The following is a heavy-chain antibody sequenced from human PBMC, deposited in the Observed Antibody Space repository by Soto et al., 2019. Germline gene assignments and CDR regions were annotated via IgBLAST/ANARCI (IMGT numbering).Heavy chain of an antibody. J-gene: IGHJ6*02. D-gene: IGHD3-9*01. V-gene: IGHV3-48*03. Sequence: GGSLTLSCAASGFTFTSYEMNWGRQAQGKGLEWVWYISDSGGSVYYADSVQNRFTASRDNGHNSVYLQMHSLRAEDTAAYYFARDLVHYDIYCCYSLYFCYGMDVWGPGTTVTVSS. CDR3: ARDLVHYDIYCCYSLYFCYGMDV. CDR1: GFTFTSYE. CDR2: ISDSGGSV.